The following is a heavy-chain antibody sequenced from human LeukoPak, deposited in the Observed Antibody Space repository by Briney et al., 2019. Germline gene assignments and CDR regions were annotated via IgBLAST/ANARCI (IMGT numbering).Heavy chain of an antibody. V-gene: IGHV4-61*01. CDR2: IYYSGST. CDR1: GVSVSSGSYY. Sequence: SETLSLTCTVSGVSVSSGSYYWSWIRQPPGKGLEWIGYIYYSGSTNYNPSLKSRVTISVDTSKNQFSLKLSSVTAADTAVYYCARVGDYGGSRYWYFDLWGRGTLVTVSS. CDR3: ARVGDYGGSRYWYFDL. D-gene: IGHD4-23*01. J-gene: IGHJ2*01.